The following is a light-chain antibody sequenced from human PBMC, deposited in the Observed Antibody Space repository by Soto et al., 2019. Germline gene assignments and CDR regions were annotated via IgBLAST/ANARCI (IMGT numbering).Light chain of an antibody. CDR3: QQYYSPPLT. CDR2: GAS. CDR1: QNVLYSSNNKNQ. J-gene: IGKJ4*02. V-gene: IGKV4-1*01. Sequence: DIVMTQSPDSLAVSLGERATINCKSSQNVLYSSNNKNQLAWYQQKPGQPRKLLIYGASTRESGVPDRLSGRGSGTDFILTISSLQAEDVAVYYCQQYYSPPLTFGGGTKVEIK.